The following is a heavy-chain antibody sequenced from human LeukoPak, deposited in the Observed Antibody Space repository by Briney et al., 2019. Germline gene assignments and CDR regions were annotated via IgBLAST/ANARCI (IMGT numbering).Heavy chain of an antibody. Sequence: GASVKVSCKASGYTFTSYGISWVRQAPGQGLEWMAWINPNSGVTNFAQKFQDKVTMTRDTSISTAYMELSGLRSDDTAIYYCARARGDGIFDIWGQGTMVTVSS. CDR3: ARARGDGIFDI. CDR1: GYTFTSYG. J-gene: IGHJ3*02. D-gene: IGHD3-16*01. CDR2: INPNSGVT. V-gene: IGHV1-2*02.